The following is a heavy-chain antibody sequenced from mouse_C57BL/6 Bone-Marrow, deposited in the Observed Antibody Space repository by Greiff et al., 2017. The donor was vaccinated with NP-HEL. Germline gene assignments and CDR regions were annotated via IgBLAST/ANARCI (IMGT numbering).Heavy chain of an antibody. V-gene: IGHV1-50*01. CDR2: IDPFDSYT. D-gene: IGHD6-1*01. CDR3: ARLGSKVCDDY. CDR1: GYTFTSYW. J-gene: IGHJ2*01. Sequence: QVQLQQPGAELVKPGASVKLSCKASGYTFTSYWMQWVKQRPGQGLEWIGEIDPFDSYTNYNQQFKGTATLSVDTSSSTDYMQLSSLTSEDSAVYCCARLGSKVCDDYWGQGTTRTVAS.